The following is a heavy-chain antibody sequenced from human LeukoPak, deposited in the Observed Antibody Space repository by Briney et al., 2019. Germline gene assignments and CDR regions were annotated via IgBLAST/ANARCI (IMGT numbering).Heavy chain of an antibody. CDR2: IYSGGST. D-gene: IGHD6-19*01. CDR1: GFSFGSFA. Sequence: GGSLRLSCAASGFSFGSFAMSWVRQAPGKGLEWVSVIYSGGSTYYADSVKGRFTISRDNSKNTLYLQMNSLRAEDTAVYYCARDGDSSGWYAELDYWGQGTLVTVSS. V-gene: IGHV3-66*01. J-gene: IGHJ4*02. CDR3: ARDGDSSGWYAELDY.